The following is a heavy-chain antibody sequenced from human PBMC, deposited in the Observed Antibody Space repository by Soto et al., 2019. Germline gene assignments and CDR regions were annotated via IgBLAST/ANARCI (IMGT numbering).Heavy chain of an antibody. CDR2: IKSKTDGGTT. J-gene: IGHJ6*02. Sequence: LRLSCAASGFTFSNAWMSWVRQAPGKGLEWVGRIKSKTDGGTTDYAAPVKGRFTISRDDSKNTLYLQMNSLKTEDTAVYYCTTDYPSGSMDVWGQGTTVTVSS. D-gene: IGHD3-10*01. V-gene: IGHV3-15*01. CDR1: GFTFSNAW. CDR3: TTDYPSGSMDV.